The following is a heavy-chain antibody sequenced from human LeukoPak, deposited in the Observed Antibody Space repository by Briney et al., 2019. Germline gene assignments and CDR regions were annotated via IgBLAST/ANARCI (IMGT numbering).Heavy chain of an antibody. D-gene: IGHD6-19*01. J-gene: IGHJ4*02. Sequence: QPGGSLRHSCAASGFTFSSYEMNWVRQAPGKGLEWVSYISSSGSTIYYADSVKGRFTISRGNAKNSLYLQMNSLRAEDTAVYYCARRWRGYSSGWELDYWGQGTLVTVSS. CDR2: ISSSGSTI. V-gene: IGHV3-48*03. CDR1: GFTFSSYE. CDR3: ARRWRGYSSGWELDY.